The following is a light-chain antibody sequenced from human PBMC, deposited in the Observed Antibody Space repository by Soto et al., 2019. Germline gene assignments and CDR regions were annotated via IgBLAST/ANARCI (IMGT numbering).Light chain of an antibody. V-gene: IGKV1-5*01. CDR3: QQYYTYST. CDR2: GAS. CDR1: QSISTS. Sequence: DIKMTQSPSTLSASVGDRVTITCRATQSISTSLAWYQQKPGKAPNLLISGASNLESGVPSRFSGSGSGTEFTLTISSLQPDDFSSYYCQQYYTYSTFGQGTKVDI. J-gene: IGKJ1*01.